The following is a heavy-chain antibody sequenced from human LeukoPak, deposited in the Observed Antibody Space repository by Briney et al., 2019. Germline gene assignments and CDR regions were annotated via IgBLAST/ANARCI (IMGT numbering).Heavy chain of an antibody. V-gene: IGHV4-39*01. CDR2: IYYSGST. J-gene: IGHJ6*03. Sequence: SETLSLTCTVSGVSISSGSYYWGWIRQPPGQGLEWIGRIYYSGSTCYHPSFKSRVTISVDTSKNQFSLKLSSVSAADTAVYYCARPGRDCRGGSCYYDHFYYMDVWGRGTTITVSS. CDR1: GVSISSGSYY. D-gene: IGHD2-15*01. CDR3: ARPGRDCRGGSCYYDHFYYMDV.